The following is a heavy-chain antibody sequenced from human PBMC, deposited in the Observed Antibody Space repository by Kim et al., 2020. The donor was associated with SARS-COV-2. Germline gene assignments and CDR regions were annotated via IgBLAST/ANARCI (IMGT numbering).Heavy chain of an antibody. V-gene: IGHV4-61*01. D-gene: IGHD6-19*01. CDR3: ARDLGIAVAGTYYYYGMDV. CDR2: IYYSGST. Sequence: SETLSLTCTVSGGSVSSGSYYWSWIRQPPGKGLEWIGYIYYSGSTNYNPSLKSRVTISVDTSKNQFSLKLSSVTAADTAVYYCARDLGIAVAGTYYYYGMDVWGQGTTVTVSS. CDR1: GGSVSSGSYY. J-gene: IGHJ6*02.